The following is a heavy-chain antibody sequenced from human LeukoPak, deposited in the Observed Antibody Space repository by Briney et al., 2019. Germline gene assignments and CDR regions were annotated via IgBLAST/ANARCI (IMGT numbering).Heavy chain of an antibody. CDR1: GGSISSSSYY. J-gene: IGHJ4*02. D-gene: IGHD3-9*01. CDR3: ARVNSGVLTGYFY. CDR2: IYYSGST. Sequence: SETLSLTCTVSGGSISSSSYYWGWIRQPPGKGLEWIGSIYYSGSTYYNPSLKSRVTISVDTSKNQFSLKLSSVTAADTAVYYCARVNSGVLTGYFYWGQGTLVTVSS. V-gene: IGHV4-39*07.